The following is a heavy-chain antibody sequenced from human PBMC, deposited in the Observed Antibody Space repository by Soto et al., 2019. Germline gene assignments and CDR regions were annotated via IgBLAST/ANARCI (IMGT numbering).Heavy chain of an antibody. CDR2: IYYSGST. V-gene: IGHV4-59*01. CDR1: GGSISSYY. D-gene: IGHD6-13*01. Sequence: SETLSLTCTVSGGSISSYYWSWIRQPPGKGLEWIGYIYYSGSTNYNPSLKSRVTISIDTSKNQFSLKLSSVTAADTAVYYCARDGRLIAAAATGAFDIWGQGTMVTVSS. CDR3: ARDGRLIAAAATGAFDI. J-gene: IGHJ3*02.